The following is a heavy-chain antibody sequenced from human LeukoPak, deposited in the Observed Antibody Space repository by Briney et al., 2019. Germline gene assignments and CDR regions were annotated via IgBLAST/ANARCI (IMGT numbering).Heavy chain of an antibody. CDR2: IYYSGST. J-gene: IGHJ4*02. V-gene: IGHV4-39*01. Sequence: SETLSLTCTVSGGSISSSSYYWGWIRQPPGKGLEWTGSIYYSGSTYYNPSLNSRVTISVDTSKNQFSLKLSSVPAADTAVYFCARRYYYDSSGYYHDYWGQGTLVTVSS. D-gene: IGHD3-22*01. CDR1: GGSISSSSYY. CDR3: ARRYYYDSSGYYHDY.